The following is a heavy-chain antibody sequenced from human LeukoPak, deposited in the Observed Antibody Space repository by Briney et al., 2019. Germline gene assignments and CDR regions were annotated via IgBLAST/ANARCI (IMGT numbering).Heavy chain of an antibody. D-gene: IGHD3-22*01. V-gene: IGHV3-23*01. CDR3: AKDHDSSEVPHDFDY. J-gene: IGHJ4*02. Sequence: PGGSLRLSCAASEFTFSSYAMSWVRQAPGKGLEWVSGISGSGGSTYYADPVKGRFTISRDNSKNTLYLQMNSLRAEDTAVYYCAKDHDSSEVPHDFDYWGQGTLVTVSS. CDR2: ISGSGGST. CDR1: EFTFSSYA.